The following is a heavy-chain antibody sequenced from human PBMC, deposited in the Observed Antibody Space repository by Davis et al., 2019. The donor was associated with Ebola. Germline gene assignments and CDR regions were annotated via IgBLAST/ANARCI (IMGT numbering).Heavy chain of an antibody. CDR3: ARGITMVRGVSYYYYYGMDV. CDR1: GFTFSSYA. V-gene: IGHV3-30-3*01. D-gene: IGHD3-10*01. Sequence: GESLKISCAASGFTFSSYAMHWVRQAPGKGLEWVAVISYDGSNKYYADSEKGRFTISRDNSKNTLYLQMNSLRAEDTAVYYCARGITMVRGVSYYYYYGMDVWGQGTTVTVSS. CDR2: ISYDGSNK. J-gene: IGHJ6*02.